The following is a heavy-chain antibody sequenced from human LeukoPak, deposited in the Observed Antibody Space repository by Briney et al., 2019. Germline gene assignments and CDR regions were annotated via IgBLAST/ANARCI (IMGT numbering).Heavy chain of an antibody. CDR2: IWYDGSNK. CDR3: ARALDTALFDY. CDR1: GFTFSSYG. V-gene: IGHV3-33*01. Sequence: GGSLRLSCAASGFTFSSYGMHWVRRAPGKGLEWVAVIWYDGSNKYYADSVKGRFTISRDNSKNTLYLQMNSLRAEDTAVYYCARALDTALFDYWGQGTLVTVSS. J-gene: IGHJ4*02. D-gene: IGHD5-18*01.